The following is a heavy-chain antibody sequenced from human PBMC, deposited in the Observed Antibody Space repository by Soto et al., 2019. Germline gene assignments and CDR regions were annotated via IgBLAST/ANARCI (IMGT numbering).Heavy chain of an antibody. V-gene: IGHV2-5*02. D-gene: IGHD4-17*01. CDR2: IYWDDDK. Sequence: QITLKESGPTLVKPTQTLTLTCTFSGFSLSTSGVGVGWIRQPPGKALEWLALIYWDDDKRYSPSLKSRLTITKDTSKNQVVLTMTNMDPVDTATYYCAHSYCSNYGDSEYFQHWGQGTLVTVSS. CDR3: AHSYCSNYGDSEYFQH. CDR1: GFSLSTSGVG. J-gene: IGHJ1*01.